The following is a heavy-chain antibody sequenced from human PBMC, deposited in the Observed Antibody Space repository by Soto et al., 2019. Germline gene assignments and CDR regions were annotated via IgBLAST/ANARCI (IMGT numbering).Heavy chain of an antibody. D-gene: IGHD2-2*02. CDR2: INHSGST. Sequence: KPSETLSLTCAVYVGSFSGYYWSWIRQPPGKGLEWIGEINHSGSTNYNPSLKSRVTISVDTSKNQFSLKLSSVTAADTAVYYCASPIFEDIVVVPAAIGSNYWGQGTLVTVSS. CDR1: VGSFSGYY. V-gene: IGHV4-34*01. CDR3: ASPIFEDIVVVPAAIGSNY. J-gene: IGHJ4*02.